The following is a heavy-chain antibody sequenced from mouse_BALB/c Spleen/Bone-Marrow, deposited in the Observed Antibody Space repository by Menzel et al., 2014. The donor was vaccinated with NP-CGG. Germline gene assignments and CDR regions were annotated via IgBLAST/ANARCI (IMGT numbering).Heavy chain of an antibody. D-gene: IGHD2-14*01. V-gene: IGHV2-9*02. CDR1: GFSLTSYG. CDR3: ARVIRYESYFDY. Sequence: VKLQESGPGLVAPSQSLSITCTVSGFSLTSYGEHWVRQPPGKGLEWLGVIWAGGSTNYNSALMSRLSISKDNSKSRVFLKMNSLQTDDTAMYYCARVIRYESYFDYWGQGTTLTVSS. J-gene: IGHJ2*01. CDR2: IWAGGST.